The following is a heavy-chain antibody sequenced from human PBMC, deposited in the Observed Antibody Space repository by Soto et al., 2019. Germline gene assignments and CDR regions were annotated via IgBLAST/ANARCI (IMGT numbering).Heavy chain of an antibody. CDR3: ARVNGEDYFDY. Sequence: SETLSLTCTVSGGSISSYHWSWIRQPPGKGLEWIGYIYYSGSTNYNPSLKSRVTISVDTPKNQFSLKLSSVTAADTAVYYCARVNGEDYFDYWGQGTLVTVSS. D-gene: IGHD3-10*01. V-gene: IGHV4-59*01. J-gene: IGHJ4*02. CDR1: GGSISSYH. CDR2: IYYSGST.